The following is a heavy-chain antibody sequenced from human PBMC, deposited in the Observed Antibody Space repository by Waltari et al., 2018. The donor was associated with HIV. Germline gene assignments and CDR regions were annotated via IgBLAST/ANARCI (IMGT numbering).Heavy chain of an antibody. Sequence: QVDLQQWGTGLLKPSETLKLSCAVYGESFSGHFWSWIRQPPGKGIEWSGEVNNARKANYNPSLESRVSVSVDMSKNQFFLTLTSVTAADTAVYFCARQATSGSMSSSFFGAITTRGADAFDYWGRGTNVIVSS. CDR3: ARQATSGSMSSSFFGAITTRGADAFDY. V-gene: IGHV4-34*02. CDR1: GESFSGHF. D-gene: IGHD3-3*01. J-gene: IGHJ3*01. CDR2: VNNARKA.